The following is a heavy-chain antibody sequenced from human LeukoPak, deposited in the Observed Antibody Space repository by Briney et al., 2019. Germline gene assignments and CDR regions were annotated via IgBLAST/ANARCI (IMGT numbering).Heavy chain of an antibody. CDR2: INPSGST. D-gene: IGHD3-22*01. V-gene: IGHV4-34*01. CDR3: ARGRHDITMIVVVMTSVSYYLDV. J-gene: IGHJ6*03. CDR1: GGSFSGYH. Sequence: PSETLSLACAVYGGSFSGYHWTWIRQSPGKGLEWIGDINPSGSTYYNPSLKSRLTISVDTSRNQFSLKLRSVTAADTAVYYCARGRHDITMIVVVMTSVSYYLDVWGKGTTVTVS.